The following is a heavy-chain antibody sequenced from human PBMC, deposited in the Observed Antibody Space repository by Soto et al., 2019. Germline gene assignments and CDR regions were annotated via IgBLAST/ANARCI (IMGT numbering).Heavy chain of an antibody. CDR1: GFTFSDCS. V-gene: IGHV3-48*01. Sequence: EVQLVESGGGLVQPGGSLRLSCAASGFTFSDCSMNWVRQAPGKGLEWVSYISSSSSTIYYADSVRGRFTISRDNAKNSLYRQLNSRRPEDTVVNYFGRGLDWGKRYYTYYLDYGGQGSRVAVPS. CDR3: GRGLDWGKRYYTYYLDY. CDR2: ISSSSSTI. J-gene: IGHJ4*02. D-gene: IGHD3-22*01.